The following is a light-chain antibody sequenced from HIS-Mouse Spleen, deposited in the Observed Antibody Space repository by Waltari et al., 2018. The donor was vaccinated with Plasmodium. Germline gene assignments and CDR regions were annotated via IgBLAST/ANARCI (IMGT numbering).Light chain of an antibody. Sequence: SYELTQPPSVSVSPGQTARITCSGDALPKKYAYWYQQKSGQAPVLVIHENSKRPSGIPERFSGSNSGNTATLTISGTQAMDEADYYCQAWDSSTVVFGGGTKLTVL. V-gene: IGLV3-1*01. CDR3: QAWDSSTVV. J-gene: IGLJ2*01. CDR1: ALPKKY. CDR2: ENS.